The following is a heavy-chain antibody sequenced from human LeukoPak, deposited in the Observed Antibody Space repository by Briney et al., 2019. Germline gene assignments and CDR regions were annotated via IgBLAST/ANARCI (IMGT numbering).Heavy chain of an antibody. D-gene: IGHD5-24*01. Sequence: ASVKNSCKASGFTFTNYNMHWVREAPGQGLEWMGIINPSGGSTNYAQNFQARVTMTRDTSTSTVYMELSSLRSEDTAVYYCARVRDGYNDAYDIWGQGTMVTVPS. CDR2: INPSGGST. J-gene: IGHJ3*02. V-gene: IGHV1-46*01. CDR1: GFTFTNYN. CDR3: ARVRDGYNDAYDI.